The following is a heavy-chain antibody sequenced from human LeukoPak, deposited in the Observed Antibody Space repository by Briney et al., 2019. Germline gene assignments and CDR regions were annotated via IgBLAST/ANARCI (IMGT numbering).Heavy chain of an antibody. CDR1: GGSISSYY. J-gene: IGHJ5*02. V-gene: IGHV4-4*07. CDR2: IYTSGST. D-gene: IGHD4-4*01. Sequence: SETLSLTCTVSGGSISSYYWSWIRQPAGKGLEWIGRIYTSGSTNYNPSLKSRVTMSVDTSKNQFSLKLSSVTAADTAVYYCARARGRVTTSLWANWFDPWGQGTLVTVSS. CDR3: ARARGRVTTSLWANWFDP.